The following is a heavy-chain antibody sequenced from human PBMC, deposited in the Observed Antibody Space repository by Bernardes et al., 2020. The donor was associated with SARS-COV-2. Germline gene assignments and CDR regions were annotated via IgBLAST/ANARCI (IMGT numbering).Heavy chain of an antibody. CDR3: AGGYYYYGMDV. Sequence: GVLRLSCAASGFTVSSNYMSWVRQAPGKGREWGSVIYSGGSTYYADSVKGRFTISRDNSKNTLYLQMNSLRAEDTAVYYCAGGYYYYGMDVWGQGTTVTVSS. D-gene: IGHD3-16*01. J-gene: IGHJ6*02. CDR1: GFTVSSNY. CDR2: IYSGGST. V-gene: IGHV3-66*01.